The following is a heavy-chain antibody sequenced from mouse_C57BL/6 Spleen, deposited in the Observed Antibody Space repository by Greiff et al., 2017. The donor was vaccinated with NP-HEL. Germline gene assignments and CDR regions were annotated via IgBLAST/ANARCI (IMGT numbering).Heavy chain of an antibody. CDR2: ISYDGSN. CDR3: ARNDYYAMDY. CDR1: GYSITSGYY. V-gene: IGHV3-6*01. J-gene: IGHJ4*01. Sequence: ESGPGLVKPSQSLSLTCSVTGYSITSGYYWNWIRQFPGNKLEWMGYISYDGSNNYNPSLKNRISNTRDTSKNQFFLKLNSVTTEDTATYYCARNDYYAMDYWGQGTSVTVSS.